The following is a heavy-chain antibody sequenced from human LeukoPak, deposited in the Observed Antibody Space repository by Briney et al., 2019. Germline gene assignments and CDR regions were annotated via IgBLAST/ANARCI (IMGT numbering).Heavy chain of an antibody. D-gene: IGHD3-16*02. J-gene: IGHJ6*03. V-gene: IGHV3-74*01. CDR2: INTDGTRT. Sequence: GGSLRLSCAASGLPFSSYWMSWVRQAPGKGLVWVSRINTDGTRTNYADSVKGRFAISRDDAKNTVHLQMYSLGAEDSAVYYCVRGASLAYYMDVWGKGTTVTVSS. CDR3: VRGASLAYYMDV. CDR1: GLPFSSYW.